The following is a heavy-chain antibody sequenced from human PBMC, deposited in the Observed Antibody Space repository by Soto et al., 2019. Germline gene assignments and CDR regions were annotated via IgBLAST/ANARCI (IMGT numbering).Heavy chain of an antibody. CDR3: AFDPGYYFYRSHRPTYLFDI. CDR2: ISGSGGST. D-gene: IGHD3-3*01. V-gene: IGHV3-23*01. J-gene: IGHJ3*02. Sequence: GGSLRLSCAASGFTFSSYAMSWVRQAPGKGLEWVSAISGSGGSTYYADSVKGRFTISRDNSKNTLYLQMNSLRAEDTAVYYCAFDPGYYFYRSHRPTYLFDIWGQRTIVIGSS. CDR1: GFTFSSYA.